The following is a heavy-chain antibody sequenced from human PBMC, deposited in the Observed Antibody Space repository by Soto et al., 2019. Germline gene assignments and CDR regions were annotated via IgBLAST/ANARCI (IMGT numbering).Heavy chain of an antibody. J-gene: IGHJ4*02. V-gene: IGHV3-23*01. Sequence: EVQLLESGGGRVQRGGSLRLSCAASGFTFTNYAMNWVRQTPGKGLEWVSAISGNGFSTCYADSVKGRFTIFRDNSRNTLELQMNSLRAEDTAVYYCAKAWSQSAYDSFYFDYWGQGTLVTVSS. CDR1: GFTFTNYA. D-gene: IGHD5-12*01. CDR2: ISGNGFST. CDR3: AKAWSQSAYDSFYFDY.